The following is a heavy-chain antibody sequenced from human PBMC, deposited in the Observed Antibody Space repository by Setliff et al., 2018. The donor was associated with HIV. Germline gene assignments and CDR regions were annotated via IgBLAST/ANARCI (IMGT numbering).Heavy chain of an antibody. CDR3: AREWRETLHWEAAFDY. J-gene: IGHJ4*02. Sequence: ASVKVSCKASGYPFTSYGIVWVRQAPRQGLEWMGWISPYNGNTNYAQKLQGRFTMTTDTSTNTVYMDLRSLRSDDTAVYYCAREWRETLHWEAAFDYWGQGTLVTVSS. CDR2: ISPYNGNT. V-gene: IGHV1-18*01. CDR1: GYPFTSYG. D-gene: IGHD1-26*01.